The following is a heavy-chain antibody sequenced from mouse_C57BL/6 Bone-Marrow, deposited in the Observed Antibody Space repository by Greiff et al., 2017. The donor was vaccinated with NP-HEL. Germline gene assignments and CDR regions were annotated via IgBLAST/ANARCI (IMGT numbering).Heavy chain of an antibody. CDR3: AAMITTSARYDMDY. CDR1: GFNIKNTY. Sequence: EVKLVESVAELVRPGASVKLSCTASGFNIKNTYMHWVKQRPEQGLEWIGRIDPANGNTKYAPKFQGKATITADTSSNTDYLQLSSLTSEDTAIYYCAAMITTSARYDMDYWGQGTSVTVSS. CDR2: IDPANGNT. V-gene: IGHV14-3*01. D-gene: IGHD2-4*01. J-gene: IGHJ4*01.